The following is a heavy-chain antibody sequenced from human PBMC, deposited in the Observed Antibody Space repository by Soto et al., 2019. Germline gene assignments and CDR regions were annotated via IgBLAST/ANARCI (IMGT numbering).Heavy chain of an antibody. Sequence: SVKVSCKASGFTFTSSAMQWVRQARGQRLEWIGWIVVGSGNTNYAQKFQERVTITRDMSTSTAYMELSSLRSEDTAVHYCYCSRSLFLMQGDIWGQGTMVTVSS. CDR1: GFTFTSSA. CDR3: YCSRSLFLMQGDI. J-gene: IGHJ3*02. D-gene: IGHD2-2*01. CDR2: IVVGSGNT. V-gene: IGHV1-58*02.